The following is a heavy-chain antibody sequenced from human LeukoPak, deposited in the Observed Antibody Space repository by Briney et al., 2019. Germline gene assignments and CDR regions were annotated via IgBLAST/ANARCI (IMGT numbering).Heavy chain of an antibody. Sequence: SETLSLTCAVYDGSFSGYYWSWIRQPPGKGLEWIGEINHSGSTNYNPSLKSRVTISVDTSKNQFSLKLSSVTAADTAVYYCASRRRGYCSGGSCFPVHYWGQGTLVTVSS. J-gene: IGHJ4*02. V-gene: IGHV4-34*01. CDR2: INHSGST. CDR3: ASRRRGYCSGGSCFPVHY. CDR1: DGSFSGYY. D-gene: IGHD2-15*01.